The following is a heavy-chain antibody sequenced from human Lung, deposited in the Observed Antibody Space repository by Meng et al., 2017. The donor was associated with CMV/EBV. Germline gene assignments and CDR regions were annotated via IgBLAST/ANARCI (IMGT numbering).Heavy chain of an antibody. CDR3: LGGNVATAVPFDY. Sequence: GGSXRLXCAVSGLSVMTNYMSWVRQAQGKGLEWVSVIYSGGTTIYADSVKGRFTFSRESSKNTLYLHMNHLRAEDTAVYYCLGGNVATAVPFDYWGQGTLVTVSS. CDR1: GLSVMTNY. J-gene: IGHJ4*02. CDR2: IYSGGTT. D-gene: IGHD5-12*01. V-gene: IGHV3-66*02.